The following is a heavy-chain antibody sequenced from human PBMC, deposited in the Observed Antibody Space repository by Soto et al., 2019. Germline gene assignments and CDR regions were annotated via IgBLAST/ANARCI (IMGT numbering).Heavy chain of an antibody. Sequence: ASVKLSCKASGYTFTSYYMHWVRQAPGQGLEWMGIINPSGGSTSYAQKFQGRVTMTRDTSTSTVYMELSSLRSEDTAVYYCAREVTEGYYYYGMDVWGKGTRVTVSS. D-gene: IGHD4-4*01. CDR3: AREVTEGYYYYGMDV. CDR2: INPSGGST. V-gene: IGHV1-46*01. J-gene: IGHJ6*04. CDR1: GYTFTSYY.